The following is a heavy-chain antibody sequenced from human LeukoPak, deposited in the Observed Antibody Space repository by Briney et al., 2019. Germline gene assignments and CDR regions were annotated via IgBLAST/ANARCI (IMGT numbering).Heavy chain of an antibody. CDR3: ARGAGALTLDYFDY. V-gene: IGHV4-34*01. J-gene: IGHJ4*02. CDR2: INHSGST. CDR1: GGSFSGYY. Sequence: SETLSLTCAVYGGSFSGYYRSWIRQPPGKGLEWIGEINHSGSTNYNPSLKSRVTISVDTSKNLFSLKLSSVTAADTAVYYCARGAGALTLDYFDYWGQGTLVTVSS. D-gene: IGHD4/OR15-4a*01.